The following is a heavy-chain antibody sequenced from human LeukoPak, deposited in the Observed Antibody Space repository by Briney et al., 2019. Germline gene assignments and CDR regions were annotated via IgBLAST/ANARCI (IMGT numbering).Heavy chain of an antibody. V-gene: IGHV3-23*01. D-gene: IGHD3-9*01. CDR2: ITGSGDST. CDR1: GFIFRNYA. Sequence: GGSLRLSCAASGFIFRNYAMSWVRQAPGKGLEWVSAITGSGDSTYYADSVKGRFTISRDNSKNTLYAEMNTLRAEDTAVYYCAKWGDYDILTGYYVSDFWGQGTLVTVSS. CDR3: AKWGDYDILTGYYVSDF. J-gene: IGHJ4*02.